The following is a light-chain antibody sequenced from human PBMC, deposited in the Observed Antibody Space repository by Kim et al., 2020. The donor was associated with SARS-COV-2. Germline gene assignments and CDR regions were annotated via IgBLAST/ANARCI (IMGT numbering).Light chain of an antibody. J-gene: IGKJ1*01. CDR3: QQSYSTLTWT. Sequence: SVGDKVTITCRASQSISSYLNWYQQKPGKAPKLLIYAASSLQSGVPSRFSGSGSGTDFTLTISSLQPEDFATYYCQQSYSTLTWTFGQGTKVDIK. V-gene: IGKV1-39*01. CDR2: AAS. CDR1: QSISSY.